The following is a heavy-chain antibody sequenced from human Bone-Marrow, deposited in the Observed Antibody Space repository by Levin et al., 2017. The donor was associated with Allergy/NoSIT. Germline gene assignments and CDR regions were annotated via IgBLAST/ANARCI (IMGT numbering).Heavy chain of an antibody. D-gene: IGHD6-19*01. Sequence: PGGSLRLSCGVSGFSFSSFAMHWVRQSPGKGPEWVAVISHDGSETSYTDSVKGRFIISRDKSKSTLHLEMNSLTSEDTAVYYCARDRGWGSDWYRFFFDYWGQGTLVTVSP. J-gene: IGHJ4*02. CDR1: GFSFSSFA. CDR3: ARDRGWGSDWYRFFFDY. CDR2: ISHDGSET. V-gene: IGHV3-30*04.